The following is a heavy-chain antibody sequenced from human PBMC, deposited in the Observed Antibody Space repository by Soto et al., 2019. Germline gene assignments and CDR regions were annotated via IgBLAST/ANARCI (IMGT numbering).Heavy chain of an antibody. CDR1: GFTFSSYW. CDR2: IKQDGSEK. J-gene: IGHJ4*02. CDR3: ARERGFSSSWSYYFDY. D-gene: IGHD6-13*01. V-gene: IGHV3-7*01. Sequence: GGSLRLSCAASGFTFSSYWMSWVRQAPGKGLEWVANIKQDGSEKYYVDSVKGRFTISRDSAKNSLYLQMNSLRAEDTAVYYCARERGFSSSWSYYFDYWGQGTLVTVSS.